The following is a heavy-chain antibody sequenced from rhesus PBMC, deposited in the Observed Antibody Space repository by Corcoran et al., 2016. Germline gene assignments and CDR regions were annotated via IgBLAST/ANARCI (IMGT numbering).Heavy chain of an antibody. V-gene: IGHV4-169*02. Sequence: QLQLQESGPGLVKPSETLSVTCAVPGGSISRSYWSWIRQAPGKGLEWIGWIYGSGSSPNYNPSLKSRVTLSVDTSKNQLSLKLSSVTAADTAVYYCASESYYSGSSLHYWGQGVLVTVSS. J-gene: IGHJ4*01. CDR1: GGSISRSY. CDR2: IYGSGSSP. CDR3: ASESYYSGSSLHY. D-gene: IGHD3-16*01.